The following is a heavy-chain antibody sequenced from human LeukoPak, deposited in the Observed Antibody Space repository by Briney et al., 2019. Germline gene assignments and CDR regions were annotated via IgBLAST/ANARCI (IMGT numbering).Heavy chain of an antibody. CDR3: ASGREPPRTGFDY. J-gene: IGHJ4*02. Sequence: ASVKVSCKASGYTFTSYDINWVRQATGQGLEWMGWMNPNSGNTGYAQKFQGRVTMTRNTSISTAYMALSSLRSEDTAVYYCASGREPPRTGFDYWGQGTLVTVSS. CDR2: MNPNSGNT. D-gene: IGHD1-26*01. CDR1: GYTFTSYD. V-gene: IGHV1-8*01.